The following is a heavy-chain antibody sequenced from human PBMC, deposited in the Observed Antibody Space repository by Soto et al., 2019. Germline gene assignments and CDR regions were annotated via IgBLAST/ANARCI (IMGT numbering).Heavy chain of an antibody. Sequence: AETLSLTSTVSGGSISSSSYYWGWIRQPPGKGLEWIGSIYYSGSKYYNPSLKSRVTISVDTSKKQFSLKLSSVTAADTAVYYCARRNDFWSGYYTSGYYYYYGMDVWGQGTTVT. J-gene: IGHJ6*02. D-gene: IGHD3-3*01. CDR1: GGSISSSSYY. CDR2: IYYSGSK. V-gene: IGHV4-39*01. CDR3: ARRNDFWSGYYTSGYYYYYGMDV.